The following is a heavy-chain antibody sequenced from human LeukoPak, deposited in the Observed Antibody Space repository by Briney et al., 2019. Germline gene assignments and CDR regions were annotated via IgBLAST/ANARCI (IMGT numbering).Heavy chain of an antibody. D-gene: IGHD3-3*01. Sequence: ASVKVSCKASGYTFTGYYMHWVRQAPGQGLEWMGWINPNSGGTNYAQKFQGRVTMTTDTSTSTAYMELRSLRSDDTAVYYCARAAPQLRFYAFDTWGQGTMVTVSS. CDR2: INPNSGGT. CDR3: ARAAPQLRFYAFDT. J-gene: IGHJ3*02. CDR1: GYTFTGYY. V-gene: IGHV1-2*02.